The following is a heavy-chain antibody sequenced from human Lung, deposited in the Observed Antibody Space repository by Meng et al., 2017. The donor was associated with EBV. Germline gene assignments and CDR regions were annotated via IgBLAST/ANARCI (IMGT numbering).Heavy chain of an antibody. J-gene: IGHJ4*02. Sequence: VQLQEWGPGLVKPSGTLSLTCAVSSGSISSDTSSWNWIRQRPGKGLEWIGFVYRSGSTYYNPSLKSRVIISVDRSNNQFSLELNSVSAADTAVYYCARAKWGHSYGSEALYFDHWGPGTLVTVSS. V-gene: IGHV4-30-2*01. CDR1: SGSISSDTSS. CDR3: ARAKWGHSYGSEALYFDH. CDR2: VYRSGST. D-gene: IGHD5-18*01.